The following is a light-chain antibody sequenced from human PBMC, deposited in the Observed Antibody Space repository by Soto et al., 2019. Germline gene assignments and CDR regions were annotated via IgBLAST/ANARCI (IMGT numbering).Light chain of an antibody. CDR2: AAS. V-gene: IGKV1-8*01. CDR1: QGISSY. CDR3: QQYYSSPQT. Sequence: ILLTQSPSSLSASTGDRVTITCRASQGISSYLAWYQQKPGKAPKLLIYAASTLQSGVPSRFSGSGSGTDFPLTISCLHSEYVATYYCQQYYSSPQTFGRGTKVEIK. J-gene: IGKJ3*01.